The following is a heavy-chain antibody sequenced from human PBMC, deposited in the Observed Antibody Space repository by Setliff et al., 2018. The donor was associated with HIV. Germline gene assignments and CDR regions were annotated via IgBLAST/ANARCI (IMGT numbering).Heavy chain of an antibody. CDR3: PTGPLILRFGGVLSPAHDAFDI. V-gene: IGHV3-15*01. CDR1: RFSFTDAW. CDR2: IKGKGDGGTT. D-gene: IGHD3-10*01. Sequence: GRTLRLPCSASRFSFTDAWMSRVRQTPAKGLEWVGRIKGKGDGGTTSYAAPVKGRFTLSRDDSENTVFPQMNSLNIEDTGVYYCPTGPLILRFGGVLSPAHDAFDIWGQGTLVTVSS. J-gene: IGHJ3*02.